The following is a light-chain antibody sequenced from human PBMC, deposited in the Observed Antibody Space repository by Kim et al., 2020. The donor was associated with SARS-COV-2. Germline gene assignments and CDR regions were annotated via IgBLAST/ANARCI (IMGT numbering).Light chain of an antibody. CDR3: QTWDTGLWV. Sequence: QPVLTQSPSASASLGASVKLTCTLSSGHSNNAIAWHQQQPEKGPRYLMKLNSDGSHSKGDGIPDRFSGSSSGAERYLTISSLQSEDEADYYCQTWDTGLWVFGGGTQLTVL. V-gene: IGLV4-69*01. CDR1: SGHSNNA. CDR2: LNSDGSH. J-gene: IGLJ3*02.